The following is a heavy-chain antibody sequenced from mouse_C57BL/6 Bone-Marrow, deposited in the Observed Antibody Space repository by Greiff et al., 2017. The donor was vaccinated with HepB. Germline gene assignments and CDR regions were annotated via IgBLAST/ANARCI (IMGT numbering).Heavy chain of an antibody. CDR1: GFTFSSYG. CDR3: ARRLLRYDY. J-gene: IGHJ2*01. Sequence: EVHLVESGGDLVKPGGSLKLSCAASGFTFSSYGMSWVRQTPDKRLEWVATISSGGSYTYYPDSVKGRFTISRDNAKNTLYLQMSSLKSEDTAMYYCARRLLRYDYWGQGTTLTVSS. CDR2: ISSGGSYT. V-gene: IGHV5-6*01. D-gene: IGHD1-1*01.